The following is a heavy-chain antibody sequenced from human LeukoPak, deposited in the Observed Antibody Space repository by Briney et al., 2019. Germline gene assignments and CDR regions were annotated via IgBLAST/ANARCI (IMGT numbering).Heavy chain of an antibody. CDR2: VYYSGST. Sequence: NPSETLSLTCTVSGGSISSSSYYWGWIRQPPGKGLEWIGSVYYSGSTYYNPSLKSRVTISVYTSKNQFSLKLNSVTAADTAVYYCARDSGSFDYWGQGTLVTVSS. V-gene: IGHV4-39*07. D-gene: IGHD1-26*01. J-gene: IGHJ4*02. CDR1: GGSISSSSYY. CDR3: ARDSGSFDY.